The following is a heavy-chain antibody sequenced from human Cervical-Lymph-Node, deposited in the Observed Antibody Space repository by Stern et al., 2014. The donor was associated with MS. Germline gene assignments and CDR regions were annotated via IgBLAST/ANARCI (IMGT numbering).Heavy chain of an antibody. CDR2: ILPGNGNR. J-gene: IGHJ4*02. CDR3: ARDLTVPYYFDY. Sequence: VQLVQSGAEVKKPGASVMISCKASGYSFTSYAIHWVRQAPGQRLEWMGWILPGNGNRIYSQRFQDRVTITRDTSASTAYMELSNLRSEDTAVYYCARDLTVPYYFDYWGQGTLVSVSS. V-gene: IGHV1-3*01. CDR1: GYSFTSYA. D-gene: IGHD4-11*01.